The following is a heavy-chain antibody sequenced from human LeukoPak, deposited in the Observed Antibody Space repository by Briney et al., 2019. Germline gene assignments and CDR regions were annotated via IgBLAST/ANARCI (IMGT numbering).Heavy chain of an antibody. CDR3: AKEKGLKRGSLYYFDY. CDR1: GFTFSSYC. CDR2: ISYDGSNE. V-gene: IGHV3-30*18. J-gene: IGHJ4*02. D-gene: IGHD5-12*01. Sequence: PGGSLRLSCAASGFTFSSYCMNWVRQAPGKGLEWVAVISYDGSNEYYADSVKGRFNISRDNSENALYLEMHSLRAEDTAVYYCAKEKGLKRGSLYYFDYWGQETLVTVSS.